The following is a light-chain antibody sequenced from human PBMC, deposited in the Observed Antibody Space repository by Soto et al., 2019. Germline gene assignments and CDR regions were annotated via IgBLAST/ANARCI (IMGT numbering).Light chain of an antibody. J-gene: IGKJ4*01. Sequence: EIVLTQSPGNLALSPGDRATLSCRVSQSINKAYLVWYQVKPGQAPRRLIYGASSRATGIPDRISGGGSGTDFTLTIIRLEPEDFAVYYCQQFNSYPPTFGRGTKVDI. V-gene: IGKV3-20*01. CDR3: QQFNSYPPT. CDR1: QSINKAY. CDR2: GAS.